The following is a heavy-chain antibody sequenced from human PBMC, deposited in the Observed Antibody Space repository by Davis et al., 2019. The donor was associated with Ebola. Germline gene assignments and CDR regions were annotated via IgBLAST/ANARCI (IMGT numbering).Heavy chain of an antibody. Sequence: GESLKISCAASGFTFSSYSMNWVRQAPGKGLEWVSSISSSSSYIYYADSVKGRFTISRDNAKNSLYLQMNSLRAEDTAVYYCARDLGYYDFWSGSLPTYYYYYMDVWGKGTTVTVSS. V-gene: IGHV3-21*01. D-gene: IGHD3-3*01. CDR2: ISSSSSYI. CDR3: ARDLGYYDFWSGSLPTYYYYYMDV. CDR1: GFTFSSYS. J-gene: IGHJ6*03.